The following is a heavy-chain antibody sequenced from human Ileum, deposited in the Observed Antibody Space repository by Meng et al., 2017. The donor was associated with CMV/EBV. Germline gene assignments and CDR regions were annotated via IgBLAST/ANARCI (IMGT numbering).Heavy chain of an antibody. J-gene: IGHJ5*02. Sequence: QVQLVQSGAEVKKPGASVKVSCKASGYTFTTFGVNWVRQAPGQGLEWMGWITPYNGNTNYAHSLQGRVTMTTDTSTSTAYMELRNLRYDDTAVYYCAREEFSGYVSSWGQGTLVTVSS. V-gene: IGHV1-18*01. CDR2: ITPYNGNT. D-gene: IGHD5-12*01. CDR1: GYTFTTFG. CDR3: AREEFSGYVSS.